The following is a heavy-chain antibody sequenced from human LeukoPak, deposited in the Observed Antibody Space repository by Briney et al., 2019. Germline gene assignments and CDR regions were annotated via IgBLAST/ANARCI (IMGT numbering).Heavy chain of an antibody. D-gene: IGHD2-15*01. Sequence: SETLSLTCTVSGGSISSSSYYWGWIRKPPGKGLEWIGSIYYSGSTYYNPSLKSRVTISVDTSKNQFSLKLSSVTAADTAVYYCARLESGHFDYWGQGTLVTVSS. CDR1: GGSISSSSYY. CDR3: ARLESGHFDY. V-gene: IGHV4-39*07. J-gene: IGHJ4*02. CDR2: IYYSGST.